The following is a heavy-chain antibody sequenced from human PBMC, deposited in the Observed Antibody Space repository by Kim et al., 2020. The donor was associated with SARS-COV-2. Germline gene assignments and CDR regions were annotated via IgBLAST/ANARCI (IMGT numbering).Heavy chain of an antibody. J-gene: IGHJ4*02. CDR2: IRSKANSYAT. CDR3: TRHRLYSSGWYDY. CDR1: GFTFSGSA. D-gene: IGHD6-19*01. Sequence: GGSLRLSCAASGFTFSGSAMHWVRQASGKGLEWVGRIRSKANSYATAYAASVKGRFTISRDDSKNTAYLQMNSLKTEDTAVYYCTRHRLYSSGWYDYWGQGTLVTVSS. V-gene: IGHV3-73*01.